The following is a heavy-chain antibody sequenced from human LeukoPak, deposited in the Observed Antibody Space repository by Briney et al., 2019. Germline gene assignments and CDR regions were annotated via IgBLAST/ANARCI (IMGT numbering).Heavy chain of an antibody. V-gene: IGHV1-69*13. CDR3: AREAYYYDSSGYLRVDAFDI. CDR2: IIPIFGTA. J-gene: IGHJ3*02. D-gene: IGHD3-22*01. CDR1: GGTFSSYA. Sequence: EASVKVSCKASGGTFSSYAISWVRQAPGQGLEWMGGIIPIFGTANYAQKFQGRVTITADESTSTAYMELSSLRSEDTAVYYCAREAYYYDSSGYLRVDAFDIWGQGTMVTVSS.